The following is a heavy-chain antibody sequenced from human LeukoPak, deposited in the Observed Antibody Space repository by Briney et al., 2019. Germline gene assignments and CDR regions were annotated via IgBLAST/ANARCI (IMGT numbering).Heavy chain of an antibody. CDR1: GFTFNTYG. J-gene: IGHJ4*02. CDR2: VSGSGSNT. Sequence: GGSLRLSCAASGFTFNTYGMNWVRQAPGKGLEWVSAVSGSGSNTYYARSVKGRFTVSRDNSKNTLYLQMNSLRVDDTAVYYCAKSLDYGGNRARLDFWGQGTLVTVSS. CDR3: AKSLDYGGNRARLDF. D-gene: IGHD4-23*01. V-gene: IGHV3-23*01.